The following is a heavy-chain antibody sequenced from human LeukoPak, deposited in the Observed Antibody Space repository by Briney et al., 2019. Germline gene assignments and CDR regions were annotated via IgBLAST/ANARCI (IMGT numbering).Heavy chain of an antibody. D-gene: IGHD6-19*01. CDR1: GGSLSSSSYY. Sequence: SETLSLTCSVSGGSLSSSSYYWGWIRQPPGRGLEWIGNIYETGSTNYNPSLKSRVTISVDTSKNQFSLKLSSVTAADTAVYYCARGWSLDYWGQGTLVTVSS. J-gene: IGHJ4*02. CDR2: IYETGST. V-gene: IGHV4-39*01. CDR3: ARGWSLDY.